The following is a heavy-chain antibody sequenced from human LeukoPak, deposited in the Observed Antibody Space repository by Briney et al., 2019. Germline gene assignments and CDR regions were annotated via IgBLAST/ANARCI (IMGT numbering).Heavy chain of an antibody. J-gene: IGHJ4*02. CDR3: PRDQDWNDRGGLDY. D-gene: IGHD1-1*01. CDR1: GFTLSSYG. Sequence: RCGGSLRLSCAASGFTLSSYGMHWVRQAPGKGLEWVAGKSYDGSNKYSADSVKGRFTISRDNSKNTLYLQMSSLRAEDTAVYYCPRDQDWNDRGGLDYWGQGTLVIVSS. CDR2: KSYDGSNK. V-gene: IGHV3-30*03.